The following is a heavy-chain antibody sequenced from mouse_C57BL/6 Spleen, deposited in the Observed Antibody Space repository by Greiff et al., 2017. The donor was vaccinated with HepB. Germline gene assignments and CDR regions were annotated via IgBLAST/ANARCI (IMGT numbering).Heavy chain of an antibody. Sequence: EVQLQQSGPELVKPGASVKISCKASGYTFTDYYMNWVKQSHGKSLEWIGDINPNNGGTSYNQKFKGKATLTVDKSSSTAYMELRSLTSEDSAVYYCARPVYAYWGQGTLVTVSA. CDR1: GYTFTDYY. J-gene: IGHJ3*01. V-gene: IGHV1-26*01. CDR3: ARPVYAY. CDR2: INPNNGGT.